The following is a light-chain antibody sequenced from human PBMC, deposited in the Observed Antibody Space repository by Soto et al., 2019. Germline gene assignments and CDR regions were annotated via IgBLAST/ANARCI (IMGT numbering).Light chain of an antibody. CDR1: SANIGAGYD. CDR3: QSYDSSLSGVV. CDR2: GNT. J-gene: IGLJ2*01. V-gene: IGLV1-40*01. Sequence: QSVLTQPPSVSGAPGQRVSLSCTGSSANIGAGYDVHWYQQLPGTTPKLLIYGNTNRPSGVPDRFSGSKSGTSASLAITGLLAEDEAEYYCQSYDSSLSGVVFGGGTKLTVL.